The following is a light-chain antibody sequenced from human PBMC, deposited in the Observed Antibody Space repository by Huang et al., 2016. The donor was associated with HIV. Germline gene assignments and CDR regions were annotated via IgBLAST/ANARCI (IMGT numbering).Light chain of an antibody. CDR1: HSLLHSDNKNY. J-gene: IGKJ4*01. CDR3: QQFFTTPLT. V-gene: IGKV4-1*01. CDR2: WSS. Sequence: DIVLTQSPDSLTVSLGERATVKCKSSHSLLHSDNKNYLAWYQLKTGQSPKLIIYWSSTRESGVPDRFSGDGSGSDFTLTINNLQAEDVAFYYCQQFFTTPLTFGGGTKVEI.